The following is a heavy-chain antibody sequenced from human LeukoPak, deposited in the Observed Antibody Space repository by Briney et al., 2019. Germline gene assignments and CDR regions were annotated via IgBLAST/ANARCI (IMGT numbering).Heavy chain of an antibody. J-gene: IGHJ6*03. CDR2: ISGSGGST. D-gene: IGHD2-21*02. V-gene: IGHV3-23*01. CDR1: GFTFSNYA. Sequence: GGSLRLSCAASGFTFSNYAMRWVRQAPGKGLEWVSAISGSGGSTYSADSVKGRFTISRDNSKNTLYLQMNSLRAEDTALYYCARIGDPGIYSYYMDVWGKGTTVTVSS. CDR3: ARIGDPGIYSYYMDV.